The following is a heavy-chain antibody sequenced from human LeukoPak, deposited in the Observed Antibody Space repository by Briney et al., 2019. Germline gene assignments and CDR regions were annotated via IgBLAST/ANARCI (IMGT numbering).Heavy chain of an antibody. Sequence: ASVKVSCKTSGYTFTGYYMHWVRQAPGQGLEWMGVINPSGGSTSYAQKFQGRVTMTGDTSTRTVYMEVDSLRSEDTAVYYCARQGTYSSAIGMGYWGQGTLVTVSS. J-gene: IGHJ4*02. CDR2: INPSGGST. D-gene: IGHD6-19*01. CDR3: ARQGTYSSAIGMGY. CDR1: GYTFTGYY. V-gene: IGHV1-46*01.